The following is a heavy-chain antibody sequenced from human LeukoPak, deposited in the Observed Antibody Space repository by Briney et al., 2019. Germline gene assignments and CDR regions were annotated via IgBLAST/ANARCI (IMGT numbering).Heavy chain of an antibody. CDR1: WFTVSTTC. D-gene: IGHD5-18*01. J-gene: IGHJ4*02. CDR3: ARVDTFMAYNFDL. CDR2: IYSGGTT. Sequence: PGGSLRLSCAASWFTVSTTCMTWVRQAPGKGLEWVSTIYSGGTTYYADSVMGRFTISRHNSRNTLYLQMNSLRAEYTAVYYCARVDTFMAYNFDLWGQGTLVTVSS. V-gene: IGHV3-53*04.